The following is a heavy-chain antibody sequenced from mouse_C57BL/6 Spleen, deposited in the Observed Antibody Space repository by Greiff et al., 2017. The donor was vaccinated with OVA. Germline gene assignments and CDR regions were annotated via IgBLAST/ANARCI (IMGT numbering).Heavy chain of an antibody. J-gene: IGHJ1*03. CDR3: ARGIYGSSYDWYFDV. CDR1: GFTFSDYY. Sequence: EVMLVESEGGLVQPGSSMKLSCTASGFTFSDYYMAWVRQVPEKGLEWVANINYDGSSTYYLDSLKSRFIISRDNAKNILYLQMSSLKSEDTATYYCARGIYGSSYDWYFDVWGTGTTVTVSS. V-gene: IGHV5-16*01. CDR2: INYDGSST. D-gene: IGHD1-1*01.